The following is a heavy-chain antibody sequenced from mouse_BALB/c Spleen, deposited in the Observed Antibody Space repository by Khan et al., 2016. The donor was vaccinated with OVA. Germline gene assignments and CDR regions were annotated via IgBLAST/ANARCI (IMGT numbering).Heavy chain of an antibody. V-gene: IGHV4-1*02. J-gene: IGHJ1*01. CDR3: ARLGYYGYFNF. D-gene: IGHD2-2*01. Sequence: EVKLLESGGGLVQPGGSLKLSCAASGFDFSGYWMSWVRQAPGKGLEWIGEINPDSSTINYTPSLKDKFIISRDNAKNTLYLQMSKVRSEDTALYYCARLGYYGYFNFWGAGTTVTVSS. CDR1: GFDFSGYW. CDR2: INPDSSTI.